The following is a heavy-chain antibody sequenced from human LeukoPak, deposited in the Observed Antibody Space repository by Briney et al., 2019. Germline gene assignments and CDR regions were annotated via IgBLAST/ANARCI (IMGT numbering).Heavy chain of an antibody. Sequence: PSETLSLTCTVSGGSISSGSYYWSWIRQPAGKGLEWIGRIYTSGGTNYNPSLNNGVTISVDTSKNHFSLKLSSVTAADTAVYYCARGLPRIAARFWTDYWGQGTLVTVSS. CDR2: IYTSGGT. CDR3: ARGLPRIAARFWTDY. D-gene: IGHD6-6*01. V-gene: IGHV4-61*02. J-gene: IGHJ4*02. CDR1: GGSISSGSYY.